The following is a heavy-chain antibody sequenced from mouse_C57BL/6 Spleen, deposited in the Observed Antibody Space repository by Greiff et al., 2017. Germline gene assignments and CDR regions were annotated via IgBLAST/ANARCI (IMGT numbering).Heavy chain of an antibody. V-gene: IGHV1-5*01. CDR2: IYPGNSDT. D-gene: IGHD1-1*01. J-gene: IGHJ3*01. Sequence: EVQLQQPGAELVRPGSSVKLSCKASGYTFTSYWMHWVKQRPGQGLEWIGAIYPGNSDTSYNQKFKGKAKLTAVTSASTAYMELSSLTNEDSAVYYWTGGYGSSSAWFAYWGQGTLVTVSA. CDR1: GYTFTSYW. CDR3: TGGYGSSSAWFAY.